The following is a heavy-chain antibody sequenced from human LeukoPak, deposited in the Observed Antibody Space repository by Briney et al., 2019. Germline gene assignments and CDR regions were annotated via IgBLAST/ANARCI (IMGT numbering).Heavy chain of an antibody. CDR1: GFTLSDYY. Sequence: NSGGSLRLSCAASGFTLSDYYMSWIRQAPGKGLEWVSYISDSGNTIHHATSVKGRFTISRDNAKNSLYLQMNSLRAEDTAVYYYARLRSEDASTVDCWGQRTQVTVSS. D-gene: IGHD2-15*01. V-gene: IGHV3-11*04. CDR2: ISDSGNTI. J-gene: IGHJ4*02. CDR3: ARLRSEDASTVDC.